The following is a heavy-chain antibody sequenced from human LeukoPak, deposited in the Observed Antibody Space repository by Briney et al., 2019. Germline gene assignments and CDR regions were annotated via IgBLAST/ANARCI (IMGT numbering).Heavy chain of an antibody. V-gene: IGHV4-4*07. CDR2: IYTSGST. CDR3: ARGISSSWYPYFDY. J-gene: IGHJ4*02. Sequence: SETLSLTCTVSGDSISSYYWSWLRQPAGKGLEWIGRIYTSGSTNYNPSPKSRVTMSVDTSKNQFSLNLNSVAAADTAVYYCARGISSSWYPYFDYWGQGTLVTVSS. CDR1: GDSISSYY. D-gene: IGHD6-13*01.